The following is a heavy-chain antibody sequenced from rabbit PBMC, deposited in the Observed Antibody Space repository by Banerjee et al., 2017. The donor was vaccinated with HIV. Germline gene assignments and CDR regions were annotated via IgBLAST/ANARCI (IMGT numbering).Heavy chain of an antibody. CDR3: ARDLPGSTGWNFNL. Sequence: QEQLEESGGGLVQPEGSLTLTCTASGFSFSNKYVMCWVRQAPGKGLEWIACINTSSGNTVYASWAKGRFTVSRTSSTTVTLQMTGLTAADTATYFCARDLPGSTGWNFNLWGPGTLVTVS. CDR2: INTSSGNT. V-gene: IGHV1S45*01. D-gene: IGHD7-1*01. CDR1: GFSFSNKYV. J-gene: IGHJ4*01.